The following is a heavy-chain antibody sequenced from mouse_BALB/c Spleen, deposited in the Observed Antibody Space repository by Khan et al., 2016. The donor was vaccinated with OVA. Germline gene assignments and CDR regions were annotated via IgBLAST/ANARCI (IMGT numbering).Heavy chain of an antibody. Sequence: QIQLVQSGAELVKPGASVKLSCKTSGYTFTSYWIQWVKQRPGQGLGWIGQIFPGTDTTYYNENFKGKATLTVDTSSNTAYMQFSSLTSEDSAVYFCARGYFGNYKFAYWGQGTLVTVSP. V-gene: IGHV1S132*01. CDR1: GYTFTSYW. D-gene: IGHD2-1*01. J-gene: IGHJ3*01. CDR2: IFPGTDTT. CDR3: ARGYFGNYKFAY.